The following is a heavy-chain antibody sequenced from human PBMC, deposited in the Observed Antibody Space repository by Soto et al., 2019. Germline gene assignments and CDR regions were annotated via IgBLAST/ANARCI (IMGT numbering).Heavy chain of an antibody. CDR3: AHRRLLDRADIAVAVPFDY. D-gene: IGHD6-19*01. Sequence: SGPTLVNPTQTLTLTCTFSGFSLSTSGVGVGWIRQPPGKALEWLALIYWDDDKRYSPSLKSRLTITKDTSKNQVVLTMTNMDPVDTATYYCAHRRLLDRADIAVAVPFDYWGQGTLVTVSS. V-gene: IGHV2-5*02. CDR1: GFSLSTSGVG. CDR2: IYWDDDK. J-gene: IGHJ4*02.